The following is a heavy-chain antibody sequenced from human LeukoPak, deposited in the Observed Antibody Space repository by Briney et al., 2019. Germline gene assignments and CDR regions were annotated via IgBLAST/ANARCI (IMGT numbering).Heavy chain of an antibody. D-gene: IGHD2-15*01. Sequence: GGSLRLSCAASGFTVSGNYMSCVRQAPGKGLEWVSGIYGGGGTYYADSVKGRFTISRDNSQNTMYLQMNTLRAEDTAVYYWASPYCSGDSCYSGYWGQGTLVTVSS. CDR1: GFTVSGNY. J-gene: IGHJ4*02. CDR3: ASPYCSGDSCYSGY. CDR2: IYGGGGT. V-gene: IGHV3-66*01.